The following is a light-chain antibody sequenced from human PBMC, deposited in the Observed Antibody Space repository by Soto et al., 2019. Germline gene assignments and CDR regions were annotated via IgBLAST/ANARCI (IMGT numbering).Light chain of an antibody. CDR2: EVT. CDR1: NSDVGGYNY. CDR3: SSYSSSSTLDI. Sequence: QSALTQPASVSGSPGQSITISCTGTNSDVGGYNYVSWYQQHPGKVPKLMISEVTNRPSGVSSRFSGSKSGNTASLTISGLQAEDEADYYCSSYSSSSTLDIFGTGTKLTVL. V-gene: IGLV2-14*01. J-gene: IGLJ1*01.